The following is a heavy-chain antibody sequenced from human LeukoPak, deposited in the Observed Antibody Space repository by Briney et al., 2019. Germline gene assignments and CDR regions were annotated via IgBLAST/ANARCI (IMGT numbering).Heavy chain of an antibody. J-gene: IGHJ4*02. CDR3: ATDPESH. Sequence: ASVKVSCKVDGFTLNEVSLHWVRQAAGRGLEWMGRFDPEEGDTIYAPNFQGRLTMTEDTSANTAYLELASLRSEDTAVYYCATDPESHWGQGTLVTVSS. CDR1: GFTLNEVS. CDR2: FDPEEGDT. V-gene: IGHV1-24*01.